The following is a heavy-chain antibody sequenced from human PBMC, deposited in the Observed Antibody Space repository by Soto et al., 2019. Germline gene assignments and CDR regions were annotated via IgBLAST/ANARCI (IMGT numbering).Heavy chain of an antibody. CDR2: IYHSGST. CDR3: AIALAAAGPDLYYYYGMDV. V-gene: IGHV4-4*02. D-gene: IGHD6-13*01. J-gene: IGHJ6*02. Sequence: SETLSLTCAVSGGSISSSNWWSWVRQPPGKGLEWIGEIYHSGSTNYNPSLKSRVTISVDKSKNQFSLKLSSVTAADTAVYYCAIALAAAGPDLYYYYGMDVWGQGTTVIVSS. CDR1: GGSISSSNW.